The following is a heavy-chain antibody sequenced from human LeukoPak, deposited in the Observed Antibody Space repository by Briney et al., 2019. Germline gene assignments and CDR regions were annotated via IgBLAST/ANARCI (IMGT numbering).Heavy chain of an antibody. V-gene: IGHV4-4*02. CDR1: GGSISSNNW. J-gene: IGHJ3*02. CDR3: ARDHLKDYGGNFRAFDI. D-gene: IGHD4-23*01. Sequence: SETLSLTCAVSGGSISSNNWWNWVRQPPGKGLEWIGEIYHSGRTNYNPPLKSRVTISVDKSRNQFPLKLSSVTAADTAVYYCARDHLKDYGGNFRAFDIWGQGTMVTVSS. CDR2: IYHSGRT.